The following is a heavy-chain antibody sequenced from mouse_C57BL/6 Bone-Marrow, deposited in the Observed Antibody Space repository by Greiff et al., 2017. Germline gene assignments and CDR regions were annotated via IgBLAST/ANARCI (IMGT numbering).Heavy chain of an antibody. Sequence: EVQLQESGGGLVQPGGSMKLSCVASGFTFSNYWMNWVRQSPEKGLEWVAQLRLKSDNYATHYAESVKGRFTISRDDSKSSVYLQMNNLRAEDTGIYYCTALPPSYYAMDYGGQGTSVTVSA. D-gene: IGHD2-10*01. J-gene: IGHJ4*01. CDR2: LRLKSDNYAT. V-gene: IGHV6-3*01. CDR1: GFTFSNYW. CDR3: TALPPSYYAMDY.